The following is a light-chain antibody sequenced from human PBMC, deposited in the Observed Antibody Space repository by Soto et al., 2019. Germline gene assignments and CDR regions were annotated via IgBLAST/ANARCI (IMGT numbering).Light chain of an antibody. V-gene: IGKV1-33*01. CDR3: QQFGDLTFI. J-gene: IGKJ5*01. CDR2: DAS. Sequence: DIKMPQSPSSLSASVGDRVTITCQASQDINNYLNWYQQKPGKAPRLLIYDASDLETGVPSRFSGSGSGTDFTLTISNLQPEDIATYYCQQFGDLTFIFGQGTRLEIK. CDR1: QDINNY.